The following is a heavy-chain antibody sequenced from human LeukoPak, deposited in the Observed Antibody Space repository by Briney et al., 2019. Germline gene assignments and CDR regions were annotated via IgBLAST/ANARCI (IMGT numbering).Heavy chain of an antibody. CDR1: GFTFSDYA. CDR3: AKTWSRMTTDPRDWFDP. J-gene: IGHJ5*01. Sequence: GGSLRLSCAASGFTFSDYAMHWVRPAPGKGLEWVSLISGDGGTTYYADSVKGRFTISRDNSKNSLYLQINSLRTEDTAFYYCAKTWSRMTTDPRDWFDPWGQGTLVTVSS. D-gene: IGHD4-17*01. CDR2: ISGDGGTT. V-gene: IGHV3-43*02.